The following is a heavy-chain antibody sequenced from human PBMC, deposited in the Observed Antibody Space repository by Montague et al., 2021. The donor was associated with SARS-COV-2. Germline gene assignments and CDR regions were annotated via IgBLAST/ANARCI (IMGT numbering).Heavy chain of an antibody. V-gene: IGHV4-34*01. Sequence: SETLSLTCAVYGGSFNDYYWTWIRQPPGKGLEWIGEINHSGSSNYNPSLKNRVAISVDKSKNQNSLKLTSVTAADTATYYFAGGQVTMYACLIMLPAAAAIDVWGQGTTVTVSS. D-gene: IGHD2-8*01. J-gene: IGHJ3*01. CDR1: GGSFNDYY. CDR3: AGGQVTMYACLIMLPAAAAIDV. CDR2: INHSGSS.